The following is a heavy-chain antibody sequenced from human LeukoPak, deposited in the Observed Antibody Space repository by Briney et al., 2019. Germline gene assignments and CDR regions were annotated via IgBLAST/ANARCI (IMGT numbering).Heavy chain of an antibody. Sequence: GASVKVSCKASGYTFTGYYMHWVRQAPGQGLEWMGWINPNSGGTNYAQKFQGRVTMTRDTSISTAYMELSRLRSDDTAVHYCARRGRAAAGPDPFDYWGQGTLVTVSS. CDR1: GYTFTGYY. V-gene: IGHV1-2*02. J-gene: IGHJ4*02. CDR2: INPNSGGT. D-gene: IGHD6-13*01. CDR3: ARRGRAAAGPDPFDY.